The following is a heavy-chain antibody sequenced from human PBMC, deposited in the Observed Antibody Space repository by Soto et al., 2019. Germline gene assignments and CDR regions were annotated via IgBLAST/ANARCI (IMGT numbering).Heavy chain of an antibody. V-gene: IGHV3-23*01. D-gene: IGHD4-17*01. CDR1: GFTFSNYA. CDR2: ISGSGDTS. Sequence: VSLRLSCAASGFTFSNYAMSWVRQAPGEGLEWVSAISGSGDTSFYADSVKGRFTIYRDNSRNTLYLQMRSLRAEDTAVFYCAKEGGTATTPYIDHCGQGTLVTVSS. CDR3: AKEGGTATTPYIDH. J-gene: IGHJ4*02.